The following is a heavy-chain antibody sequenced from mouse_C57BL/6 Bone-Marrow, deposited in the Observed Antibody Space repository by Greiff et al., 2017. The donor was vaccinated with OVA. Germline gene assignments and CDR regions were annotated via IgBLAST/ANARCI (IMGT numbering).Heavy chain of an antibody. Sequence: EVMLVESGGGLVKPGGSLKLSCAASGFTFSSYAMSWVRQTPEKRLEWVATISDGGSYTSYPDNVKGRFTISRDNAKNNLYLQMSHLKSEDTAMYYCAREGDYWYFDVWGTGTTVTVSS. CDR1: GFTFSSYA. CDR3: AREGDYWYFDV. V-gene: IGHV5-4*01. J-gene: IGHJ1*03. CDR2: ISDGGSYT.